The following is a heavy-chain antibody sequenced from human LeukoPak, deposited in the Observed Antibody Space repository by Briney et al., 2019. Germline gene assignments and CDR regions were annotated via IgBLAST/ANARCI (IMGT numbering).Heavy chain of an antibody. J-gene: IGHJ4*02. D-gene: IGHD6-13*01. CDR1: GLTFRDYS. CDR2: ISSISRYI. V-gene: IGHV3-21*01. CDR3: ARVWSPPYTSSWRSYFDV. Sequence: GPSLRLFCAPSGLTFRDYSMKWVRPAAGKGLEWVSSISSISRYIYYAVSVKGRFNISRDNAKNTLYLHMNSLRAEDTADYYCARVWSPPYTSSWRSYFDVWGQGTLVTVSS.